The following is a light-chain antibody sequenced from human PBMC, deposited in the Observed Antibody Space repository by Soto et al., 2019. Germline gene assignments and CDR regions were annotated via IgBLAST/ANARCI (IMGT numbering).Light chain of an antibody. J-gene: IGKJ2*01. Sequence: DIVMTQSPDSLAVSLGERATINCKSSQSLLYRSNNKNYLAWYQQKPGQPPKLLIYWASTRESGVPDRFSGSASGTDFTLTISSLQAEDVAVYYCQQYYSTPNTFGQGTKLEIK. V-gene: IGKV4-1*01. CDR2: WAS. CDR1: QSLLYRSNNKNY. CDR3: QQYYSTPNT.